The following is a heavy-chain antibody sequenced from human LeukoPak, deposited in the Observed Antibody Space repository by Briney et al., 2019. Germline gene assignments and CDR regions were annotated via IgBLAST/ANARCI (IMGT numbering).Heavy chain of an antibody. D-gene: IGHD6-6*01. CDR1: GFSFTNFW. V-gene: IGHV3-7*01. Sequence: GGSLRLSCAVSGFSFTNFWMSWVRQAPGRGLEWVANIHPEGNEKYHVESVKGRFTISRDNTKNLLFLQMNGLRVEDTAVYYCARARVPDVPLVNWGQGTLVTVSS. CDR2: IHPEGNEK. CDR3: ARARVPDVPLVN. J-gene: IGHJ4*02.